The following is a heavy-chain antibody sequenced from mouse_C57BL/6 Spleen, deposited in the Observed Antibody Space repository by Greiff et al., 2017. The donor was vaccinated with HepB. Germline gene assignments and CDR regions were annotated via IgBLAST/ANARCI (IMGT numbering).Heavy chain of an antibody. V-gene: IGHV1-77*01. D-gene: IGHD1-1*01. CDR2: IGPGSGST. CDR3: ARKGKTGYYYGSSLFYYYAMDY. CDR1: GYTFTDYY. Sequence: QVQLQHSGAELVKPGASVKISCKASGYTFTDYYINWVKQRPGQGLEWIGKIGPGSGSTYYNEKFKGKATLTADKSSSTAYMQLSSLTSEDSAVYFCARKGKTGYYYGSSLFYYYAMDYWGQGTSVTVSS. J-gene: IGHJ4*01.